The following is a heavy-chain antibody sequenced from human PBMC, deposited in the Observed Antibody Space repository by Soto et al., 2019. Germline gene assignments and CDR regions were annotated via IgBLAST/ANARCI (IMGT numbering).Heavy chain of an antibody. D-gene: IGHD1-26*01. CDR2: IYYRGST. CDR3: ARASWEKGGSPTIDY. Sequence: QVQLQESGPGLVKPSQTLSLTCTVSGGSISSGGYYWSWIRQHPGKGLEWIGYIYYRGSTYYNPSLKSRVTISVATSKNQFSLKLSSVTAADTAVYYFARASWEKGGSPTIDYLGQGTLVTVSS. V-gene: IGHV4-31*03. CDR1: GGSISSGGYY. J-gene: IGHJ4*02.